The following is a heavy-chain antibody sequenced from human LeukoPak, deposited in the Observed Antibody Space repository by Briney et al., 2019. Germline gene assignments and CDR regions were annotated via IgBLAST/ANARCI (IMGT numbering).Heavy chain of an antibody. CDR1: GFSFSNNA. D-gene: IGHD3-3*02. CDR2: IMNSGDLT. Sequence: GGSLRLSCVASGFSFSNNAMSWLRQAPGKGLEWVSGIMNSGDLTYYADSVKGRFTISRDNSKNTLYLQMDSLRVEDTAIYYCAKDLHYWSAADYWGQGTLVTVSP. CDR3: AKDLHYWSAADY. V-gene: IGHV3-23*01. J-gene: IGHJ4*02.